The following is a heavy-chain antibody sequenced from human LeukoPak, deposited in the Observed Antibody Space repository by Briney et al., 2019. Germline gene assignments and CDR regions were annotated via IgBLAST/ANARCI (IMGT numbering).Heavy chain of an antibody. CDR1: GFNLRAYN. V-gene: IGHV3-21*01. Sequence: GGSLRLSCAASGFNLRAYNMNWVRQAPGKGLEWVSSISTSSSYIYYADSVKGRFIISRDNAENSLYLQMHSLRVEDTALYYCARDDNWNDKPFDFWGQGTLVTVSS. CDR3: ARDDNWNDKPFDF. CDR2: ISTSSSYI. J-gene: IGHJ4*02. D-gene: IGHD1-20*01.